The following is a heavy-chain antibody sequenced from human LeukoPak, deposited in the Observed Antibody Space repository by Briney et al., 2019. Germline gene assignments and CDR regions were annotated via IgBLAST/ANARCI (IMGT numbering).Heavy chain of an antibody. V-gene: IGHV4-30-4*08. CDR2: IYYSGST. CDR3: AREGYCGGDCSGLIDY. J-gene: IGHJ4*02. Sequence: SQTLSLTCTVSGCSISSGDYYWRWIRQPPGKGLEWIVYIYYSGSTYYNPSLKSRVTISVDTSKNQFSLKLSSVTAADTAVYYCAREGYCGGDCSGLIDYWGQGTLVTVSS. D-gene: IGHD2-21*01. CDR1: GCSISSGDYY.